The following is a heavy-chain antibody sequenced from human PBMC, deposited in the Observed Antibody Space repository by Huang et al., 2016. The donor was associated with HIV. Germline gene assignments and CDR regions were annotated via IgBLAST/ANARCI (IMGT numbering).Heavy chain of an antibody. D-gene: IGHD6-13*01. CDR2: VNPSGGGA. J-gene: IGHJ5*01. Sequence: QVPLVQSGAEVKKPGASVTISCKASGFSILIYYIHWVRQAPGQGLEWMGIVNPSGGGADYAQKFKGIVTMTRDTSTRTLYMELSSLRSEDTAVYYCAREGITPSGTEVSGFDFWGQGTPVSVSS. CDR3: AREGITPSGTEVSGFDF. V-gene: IGHV1-46*03. CDR1: GFSILIYY.